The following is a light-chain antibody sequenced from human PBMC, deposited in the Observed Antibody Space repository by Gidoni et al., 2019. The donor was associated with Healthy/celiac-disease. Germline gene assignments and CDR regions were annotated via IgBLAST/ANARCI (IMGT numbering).Light chain of an antibody. Sequence: IVMTKSPLSLPVTPGEPASISCRSSQSLLHSNGYNYLDWYLQKPGQSPQLLIYLGSNRASGVPDRFSGSGSGTDFTLKISRVEAEDVGVYYCMQALQTLWTFGQGTKVEIK. V-gene: IGKV2-28*01. CDR1: QSLLHSNGYNY. CDR2: LGS. CDR3: MQALQTLWT. J-gene: IGKJ1*01.